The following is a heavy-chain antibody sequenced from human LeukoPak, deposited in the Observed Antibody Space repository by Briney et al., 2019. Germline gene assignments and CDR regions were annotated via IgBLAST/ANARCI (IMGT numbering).Heavy chain of an antibody. J-gene: IGHJ6*02. CDR1: GGTFSSYA. V-gene: IGHV1-69*04. CDR3: ARDKEYYYDSSGDYYYGMDV. Sequence: VASVKVSCKASGGTFSSYAISWVRQAPGQGLEWMGRIIPILGIANYAQKFQGRVTITADKSTSTAYMELSSLRSEDTAVYYCARDKEYYYDSSGDYYYGMDVWGQGTTVTVSS. D-gene: IGHD3-22*01. CDR2: IIPILGIA.